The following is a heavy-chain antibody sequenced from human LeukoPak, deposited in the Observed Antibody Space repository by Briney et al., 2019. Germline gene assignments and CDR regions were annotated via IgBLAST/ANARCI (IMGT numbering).Heavy chain of an antibody. CDR1: GFTFSTYS. CDR2: ISSSSSTI. D-gene: IGHD3-10*01. CDR3: ARGYYGSGSYWDY. Sequence: PGGSLRLSCAASGFTFSTYSMNWVRQAPGRGLEWLSYISSSSSTIYSADSTKGRLTVSRDNAKNSLYLQMNSLRAEDTAVYYCARGYYGSGSYWDYWGRGTLVTVSS. J-gene: IGHJ4*02. V-gene: IGHV3-48*01.